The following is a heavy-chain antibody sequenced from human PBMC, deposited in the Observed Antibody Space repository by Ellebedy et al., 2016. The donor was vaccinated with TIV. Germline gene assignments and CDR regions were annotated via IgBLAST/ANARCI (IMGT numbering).Heavy chain of an antibody. V-gene: IGHV1-69*04. CDR2: IIPILGIA. CDR3: ARDLKRAFDP. Sequence: AASVKVSCKSSGYTFTTYGISWVRQAPGQGLEWMGRIIPILGIANYAQNLQGRVTFTADTSTTTAYMELSSLRSDDTAVYYCARDLKRAFDPWGQGTLVTVSS. CDR1: GYTFTTYG. J-gene: IGHJ5*02.